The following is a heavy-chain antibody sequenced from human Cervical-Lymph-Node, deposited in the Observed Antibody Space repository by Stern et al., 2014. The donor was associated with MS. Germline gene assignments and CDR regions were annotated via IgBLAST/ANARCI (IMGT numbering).Heavy chain of an antibody. CDR1: GGTFSSYA. CDR3: ARELGYCSSTSCYSPFGY. J-gene: IGHJ4*02. V-gene: IGHV1-69*01. CDR2: IIPIFGTA. D-gene: IGHD2-2*01. Sequence: QLVPSGAEVKKPGSSVKVSCKASGGTFSSYAISWVRQAPGQGLEWMGGIIPIFGTANYAQKFQGRVTITADESTSTAYMELSSLRSEDTAVYYCARELGYCSSTSCYSPFGYWGQGTLVTVSS.